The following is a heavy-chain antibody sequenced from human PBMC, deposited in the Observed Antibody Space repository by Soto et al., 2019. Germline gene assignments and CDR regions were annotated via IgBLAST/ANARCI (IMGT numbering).Heavy chain of an antibody. J-gene: IGHJ4*02. CDR2: IYYNGNT. Sequence: SETLSLTCTVSGGSISSDYWTWIRQLPGERLEWIGYIYYNGNTNYNSSLKSRVTISIDTSKNQFSLKLNSVTAADTAVYFCARLAYSSGFTFDYWGRGTLVTVS. V-gene: IGHV4-59*01. CDR1: GGSISSDY. CDR3: ARLAYSSGFTFDY. D-gene: IGHD5-18*01.